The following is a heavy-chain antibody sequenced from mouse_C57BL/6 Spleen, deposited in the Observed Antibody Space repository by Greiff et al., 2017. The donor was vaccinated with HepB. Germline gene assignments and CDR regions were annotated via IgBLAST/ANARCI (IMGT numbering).Heavy chain of an antibody. CDR3: ARESGFTTGVFDY. CDR2: IYPGDGDT. V-gene: IGHV1-82*01. Sequence: VQLQQSGPELVKPGASVKISCKASGYAFSSSWMNWVKQRPGKGLEWIGRIYPGDGDTNYNGKFKGKATLTADKSSSTAYMQLSSLTSEDSAVYVCARESGFTTGVFDYWGQGTTLTVSS. J-gene: IGHJ2*01. CDR1: GYAFSSSW. D-gene: IGHD1-1*01.